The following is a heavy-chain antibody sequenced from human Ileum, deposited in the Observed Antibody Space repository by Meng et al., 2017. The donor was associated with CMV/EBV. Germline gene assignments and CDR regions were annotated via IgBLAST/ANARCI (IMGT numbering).Heavy chain of an antibody. CDR1: GLTFSDYV. Sequence: GESLKISCVASGLTFSDYVMAWVRQAPGKGLEWVSAISGSGGSTYYADSVKGRFTISRDNSKNTLYLQMNSLRAEDTAVYYCAKGGVYSSTWGDYWGQGTLVTVSS. CDR3: AKGGVYSSTWGDY. J-gene: IGHJ4*02. D-gene: IGHD6-13*01. V-gene: IGHV3-23*01. CDR2: ISGSGGST.